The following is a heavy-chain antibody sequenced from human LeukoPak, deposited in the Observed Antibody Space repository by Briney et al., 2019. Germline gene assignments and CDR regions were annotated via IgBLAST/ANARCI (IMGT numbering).Heavy chain of an antibody. Sequence: GGSLRLSCAASGFTFSSYAMHWVRQAPGKGLEWVAVVSYDGSNKYYADSVKGRFIISRDNAENTLYLQMNSLRTEDTAVYYCAREYNSGPKQTDAFDIWGQGTMVTVSS. CDR1: GFTFSSYA. CDR3: AREYNSGPKQTDAFDI. V-gene: IGHV3-30-3*01. D-gene: IGHD3-22*01. CDR2: VSYDGSNK. J-gene: IGHJ3*02.